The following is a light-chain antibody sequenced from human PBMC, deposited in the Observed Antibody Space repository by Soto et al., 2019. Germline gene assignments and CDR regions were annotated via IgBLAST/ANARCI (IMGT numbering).Light chain of an antibody. V-gene: IGLV1-40*01. CDR3: QSDDSSLSGYV. Sequence: QSVLTQPPSVSGAPGQRVTISCTGSSSNIGAGYDVHWYQQLPGTAPKLLIYGNSHRPSGIPDRFSGSKSGTSASLAITGLQVADEGDYYCQSDDSSLSGYVFGTGTKLTVL. CDR1: SSNIGAGYD. CDR2: GNS. J-gene: IGLJ1*01.